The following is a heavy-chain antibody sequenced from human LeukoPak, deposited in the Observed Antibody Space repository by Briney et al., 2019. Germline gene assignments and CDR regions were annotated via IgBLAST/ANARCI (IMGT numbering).Heavy chain of an antibody. CDR2: IKQDGSEK. V-gene: IGHV3-7*01. Sequence: GGSLRLSCAASGFTFSNYWMSWVRQAPGKGLEWVSNIKQDGSEKYYVDSVKGRLTISRDNAKNSLYLQMNSLRAEDTAVYYCAREAYYDILTGYSYYYFDYWGQGTLVTVSS. J-gene: IGHJ4*02. CDR1: GFTFSNYW. CDR3: AREAYYDILTGYSYYYFDY. D-gene: IGHD3-9*01.